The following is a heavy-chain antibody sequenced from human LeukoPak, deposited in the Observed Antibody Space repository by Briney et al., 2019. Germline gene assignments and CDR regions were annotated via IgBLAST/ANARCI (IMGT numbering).Heavy chain of an antibody. D-gene: IGHD2-2*01. Sequence: SQTLSLTCTVSGGSISSGGYYWSWIRQHPGKGLEWIGYIYYSGSTYYNPSLKSRVTISVGTSKNQFSLKLSSVTAADTAVYYCARVGSCSSTSCYDWFDPWGQGTLVTVSS. CDR2: IYYSGST. CDR1: GGSISSGGYY. CDR3: ARVGSCSSTSCYDWFDP. V-gene: IGHV4-31*03. J-gene: IGHJ5*02.